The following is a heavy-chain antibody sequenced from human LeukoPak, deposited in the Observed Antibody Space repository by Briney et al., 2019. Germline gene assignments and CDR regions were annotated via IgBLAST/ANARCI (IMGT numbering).Heavy chain of an antibody. D-gene: IGHD6-19*01. CDR1: GYTFNNHY. J-gene: IGHJ4*02. CDR2: INPSGGST. V-gene: IGHV1-46*02. Sequence: ASVKVSCKASGYTFNNHYMYWVRQAHGQGLEWMGVINPSGGSTSYAQKFQGRVTMTRDTSTRTVYMEVNSLRSEDTAVYYCARQGTYSSAIGMGYWGQGTLVTVSS. CDR3: ARQGTYSSAIGMGY.